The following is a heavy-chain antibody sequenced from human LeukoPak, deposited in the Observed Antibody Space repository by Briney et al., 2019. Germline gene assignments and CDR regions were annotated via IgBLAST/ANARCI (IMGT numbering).Heavy chain of an antibody. CDR2: ISGSGGST. V-gene: IGHV3-23*01. CDR1: GFTFSSYA. Sequence: PGGSLRLSCAASGFTFSSYAMSWVRQAPGKGLEWVSAISGSGGSTYYADSVKGRFTISRDNSKNTLYLQMNSLRAEDTAAYYCAKDHLGYCSGGSCCSGWSPWGQGTLVTVSS. CDR3: AKDHLGYCSGGSCCSGWSP. D-gene: IGHD2-15*01. J-gene: IGHJ5*02.